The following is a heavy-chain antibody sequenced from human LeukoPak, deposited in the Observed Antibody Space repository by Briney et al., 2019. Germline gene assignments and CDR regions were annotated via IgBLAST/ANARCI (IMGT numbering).Heavy chain of an antibody. V-gene: IGHV3-21*01. CDR3: ARDRTQLTMLFDY. Sequence: GGSLRLSCAASGFTFRRYSMKWVRQAPGKGLEWGSSISSSRSYIYYADSVKGRFTISRDKTKKSLYMQINRVRAEDTAVYYCARDRTQLTMLFDYWGQGTLVTASS. CDR2: ISSSRSYI. J-gene: IGHJ4*02. CDR1: GFTFRRYS. D-gene: IGHD5-18*01.